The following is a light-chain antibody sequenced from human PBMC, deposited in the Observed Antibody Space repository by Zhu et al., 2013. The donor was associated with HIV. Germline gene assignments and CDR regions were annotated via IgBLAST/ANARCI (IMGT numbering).Light chain of an antibody. CDR3: QQYYRTPLT. J-gene: IGKJ4*01. Sequence: DIVMTQSPDSLAVSLGERATINCKSSQSVLYSSNNKNYLAWYQQNPGQPPKLLIYWASTRESGVPDRFSGSGSGSDFTLTINNLQAEDVAIYYCQQYYRTPLTFGGGTRVEI. V-gene: IGKV4-1*01. CDR1: QSVLYSSNNKNY. CDR2: WAS.